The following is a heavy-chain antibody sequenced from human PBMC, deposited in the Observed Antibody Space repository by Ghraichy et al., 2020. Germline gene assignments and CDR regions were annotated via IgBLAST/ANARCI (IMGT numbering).Heavy chain of an antibody. J-gene: IGHJ2*01. CDR2: ISGSGGYT. CDR1: GFTFSSYA. CDR3: ANSASLAAAGTQGYFDL. V-gene: IGHV3-23*01. Sequence: GESLNISCAASGFTFSSYAMTWVRQAPGKGLEWVSGISGSGGYTYYADSVKGRFTISRDNSKNTLYLQMNSLRAEDTAVYYCANSASLAAAGTQGYFDLWGRGTLVTVSS. D-gene: IGHD6-13*01.